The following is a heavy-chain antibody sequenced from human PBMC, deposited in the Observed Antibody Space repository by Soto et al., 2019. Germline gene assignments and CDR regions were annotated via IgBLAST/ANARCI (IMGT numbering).Heavy chain of an antibody. V-gene: IGHV1-69*13. J-gene: IGHJ6*02. D-gene: IGHD2-2*01. Sequence: PSVKVSCKASGGTFSSYAISWVRQAPGQGLEWMGGIIPIFGTANYAQKFQGRVTITADESTSTAYMELSSLRSEDTAVYYCARHIVVAPAAMSHYYYYGMDVWGQGTTVTVSS. CDR3: ARHIVVAPAAMSHYYYYGMDV. CDR1: GGTFSSYA. CDR2: IIPIFGTA.